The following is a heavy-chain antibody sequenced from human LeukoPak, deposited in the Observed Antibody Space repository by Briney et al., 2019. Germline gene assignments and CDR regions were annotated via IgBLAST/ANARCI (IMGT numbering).Heavy chain of an antibody. Sequence: SGGSLRLSCAASGFTFSSCAMSWVRQAPGKGLEWVSAISGSGGSTYYADSVKGRFTISRDNSKNTLYLQMNSLRAEDTAVYYCARSGDRSGFDSWGQGTLVTVSS. V-gene: IGHV3-23*01. D-gene: IGHD6-19*01. J-gene: IGHJ4*02. CDR2: ISGSGGST. CDR1: GFTFSSCA. CDR3: ARSGDRSGFDS.